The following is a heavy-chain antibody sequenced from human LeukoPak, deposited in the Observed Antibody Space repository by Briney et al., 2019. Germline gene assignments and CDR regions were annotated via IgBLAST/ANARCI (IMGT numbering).Heavy chain of an antibody. CDR2: IRYDGSNK. CDR3: ARERGLLPDY. D-gene: IGHD3-22*01. Sequence: GGSLRLSCAASGFTFSSYGMHWVRQAPGKGLEWVAFIRYDGSNKYYADSVKGRFTISRDNAKNSLYLQMNSLRAEDTAVYYCARERGLLPDYWGQGTLVTVSS. CDR1: GFTFSSYG. J-gene: IGHJ4*02. V-gene: IGHV3-30*02.